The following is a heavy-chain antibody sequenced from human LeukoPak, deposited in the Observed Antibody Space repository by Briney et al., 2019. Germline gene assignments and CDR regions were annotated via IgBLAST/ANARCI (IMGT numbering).Heavy chain of an antibody. V-gene: IGHV3-23*01. J-gene: IGHJ4*02. CDR2: ISDSGGST. Sequence: GGSLRLSCAASGFTFSSYAMRWVRQAPGKGLEWVSGISDSGGSTSNADSLKGRFTISRDNAKNTLYLQMNSLRTEDTGVYYCTKDLTGKYDYWGQGTLVTVSS. D-gene: IGHD1-20*01. CDR3: TKDLTGKYDY. CDR1: GFTFSSYA.